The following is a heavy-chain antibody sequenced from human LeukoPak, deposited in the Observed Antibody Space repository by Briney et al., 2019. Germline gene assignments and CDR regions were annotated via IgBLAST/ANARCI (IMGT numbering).Heavy chain of an antibody. CDR3: ARGCREYYYGSGSVLGYYYYYMDV. Sequence: SQTLSLTCAISGDSVSSNSAAWNWIRQSPSRGLEWLGRTYYRSKWYNDYAVSVKSRITINPDTSKNQFSLQLNSVTPEDTAVYYCARGCREYYYGSGSVLGYYYYYMDVWGKGTTVTVSS. D-gene: IGHD3-10*01. J-gene: IGHJ6*03. CDR2: TYYRSKWYN. CDR1: GDSVSSNSAA. V-gene: IGHV6-1*01.